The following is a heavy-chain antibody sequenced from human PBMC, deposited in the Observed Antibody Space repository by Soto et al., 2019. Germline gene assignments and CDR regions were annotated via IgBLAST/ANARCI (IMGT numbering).Heavy chain of an antibody. J-gene: IGHJ6*02. D-gene: IGHD3-22*01. V-gene: IGHV3-30*18. CDR1: GFTFSSYG. CDR2: ISYDGSNK. CDR3: ANYLTMRTGMDG. Sequence: QVQLVESGGGVVQPGRSLRLSCAASGFTFSSYGMHWVRQAPGKGLEWVAVISYDGSNKYYADSVKGRFTISRDNSKNTLYLQMNSLIAEDTAVSYCANYLTMRTGMDGWGQGATVTVSS.